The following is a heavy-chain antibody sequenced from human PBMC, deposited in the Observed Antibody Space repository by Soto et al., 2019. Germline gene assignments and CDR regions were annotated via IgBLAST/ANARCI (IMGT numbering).Heavy chain of an antibody. CDR3: ATAVIAVAGREFDY. V-gene: IGHV3-23*01. CDR2: ISDSDGTT. CDR1: GFTFSYYA. Sequence: LRLSCAASGFTFSYYAMTWVRQAPGKGLEWVSTISDSDGTTYYADSVKGRFTISRDNSKNTLYLQMNSLGAEDTAVYYCATAVIAVAGREFDYWGQGTLVTVSS. D-gene: IGHD6-19*01. J-gene: IGHJ4*02.